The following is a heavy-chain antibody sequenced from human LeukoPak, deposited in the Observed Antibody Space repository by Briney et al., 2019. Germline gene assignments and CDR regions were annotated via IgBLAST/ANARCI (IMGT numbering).Heavy chain of an antibody. CDR2: IYPGDSAT. D-gene: IGHD1-26*01. CDR1: GSRFTSYW. J-gene: IGHJ4*02. CDR3: ARQDGSYFDY. Sequence: GESLQISCKGSGSRFTSYWIVWVRQMPGNGLEWMGIIYPGDSATRYSPSFQGQVTLSADKAISTAFLQWSSLKASDTAMYFCARQDGSYFDYWGQGTLVTVSS. V-gene: IGHV5-51*01.